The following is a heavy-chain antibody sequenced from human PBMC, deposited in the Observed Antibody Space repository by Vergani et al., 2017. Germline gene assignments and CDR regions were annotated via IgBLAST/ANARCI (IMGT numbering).Heavy chain of an antibody. D-gene: IGHD3-16*01. J-gene: IGHJ6*02. Sequence: QLQLHKSGPGLVKPSETLSLTCTLSGGSISSSSHFWGWLRQTPGKGLEWIGSIYYSGSTYYNPSLKSGVSISVDTSKNQFSLKLSSVTAADSAVYYCARHDSGHYDSSYYGLDVWGQGTTVTVSS. CDR2: IYYSGST. CDR1: GGSISSSSHF. V-gene: IGHV4-39*01. CDR3: ARHDSGHYDSSYYGLDV.